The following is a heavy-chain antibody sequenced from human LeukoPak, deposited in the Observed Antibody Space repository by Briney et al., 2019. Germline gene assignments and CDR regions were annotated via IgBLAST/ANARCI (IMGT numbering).Heavy chain of an antibody. CDR1: GYTFTHYR. J-gene: IGHJ4*02. D-gene: IGHD1-1*01. CDR3: ARENWYSDY. Sequence: ASVKVSCKASGYTFTHYRLHWVRQAHGQGLEWMGWVNPDSGGTNYQPIFQGRVTMTRDTSISTVYMELSRLTSDDTAVYYCARENWYSDYWGQGTLVTVSS. CDR2: VNPDSGGT. V-gene: IGHV1-2*02.